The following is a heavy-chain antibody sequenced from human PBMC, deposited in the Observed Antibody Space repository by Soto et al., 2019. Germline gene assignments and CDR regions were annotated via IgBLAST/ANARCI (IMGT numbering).Heavy chain of an antibody. J-gene: IGHJ5*02. D-gene: IGHD2-21*01. CDR1: GGSISSGDYY. V-gene: IGHV4-31*03. CDR2: IHSSGST. CDR3: ARGGGGGGCS. Sequence: QVQLQESGPGLVKPSETLSLTCTVSGGSISSGDYYWSWIRQHPGKGLEWIGYIHSSGSTYNNPSLKSRVTNSVDPSKNQFSLKLGSVTAADTAVYYCARGGGGGGCSWGQGTLVTVSS.